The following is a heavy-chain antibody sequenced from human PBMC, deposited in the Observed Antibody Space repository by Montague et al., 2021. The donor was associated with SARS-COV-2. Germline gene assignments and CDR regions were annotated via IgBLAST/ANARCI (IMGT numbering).Heavy chain of an antibody. D-gene: IGHD4-23*01. V-gene: IGHV4-34*01. CDR3: ARWDPQTLTLIGLRGKSASDY. CDR1: GGSFSGYY. Sequence: SETLSLTCAVYGGSFSGYYCTWIRQSPGKGLEWIAEINHSGTTNYNFNPSLRSRVTISVDTSKSQFSLKLSSVTAADTGVYYCARWDPQTLTLIGLRGKSASDYWGQETLVPV. CDR2: INHSGTT. J-gene: IGHJ4*02.